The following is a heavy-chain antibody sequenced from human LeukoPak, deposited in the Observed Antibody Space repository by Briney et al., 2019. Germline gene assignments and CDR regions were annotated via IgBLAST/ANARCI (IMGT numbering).Heavy chain of an antibody. V-gene: IGHV4-4*07. J-gene: IGHJ5*02. D-gene: IGHD2-2*01. CDR3: ARDVSRVVVGSFDP. CDR2: IYTGGST. CDR1: GGSISSYY. Sequence: PSETLSLTCTVSGGSISSYYWSWIRQPAGKGLEWIGRIYTGGSTNYNPSLKSRVTMSVDTSKNQFSLKLSSVTAVDTAVYYCARDVSRVVVGSFDPWGQGTLVTVSS.